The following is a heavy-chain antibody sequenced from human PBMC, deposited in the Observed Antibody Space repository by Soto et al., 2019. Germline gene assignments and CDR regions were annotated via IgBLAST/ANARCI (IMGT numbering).Heavy chain of an antibody. D-gene: IGHD3-10*01. V-gene: IGHV4-39*01. CDR1: GGSISSSTYY. Sequence: ETLSLTCTVSGGSISSSTYYWGWIRQPPGKGLEWIGSIYYTGSTYFNPSLKSRVTISVDTSKIQFSLKLSSMTAADTAVYYCARHKSFLGFGELLPGAMDVWGQGTTVTVSS. CDR2: IYYTGST. J-gene: IGHJ6*02. CDR3: ARHKSFLGFGELLPGAMDV.